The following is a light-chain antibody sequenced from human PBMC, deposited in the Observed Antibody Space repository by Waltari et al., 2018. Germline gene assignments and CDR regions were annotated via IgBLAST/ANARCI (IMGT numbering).Light chain of an antibody. CDR1: SLRSYY. Sequence: SSELTQDPAVSVALGQTVRITCQGDSLRSYYASWYQQKPGQAPVLVIYGKNNRPSGSPDQFSGSSSGNTASLTITGAQAEDEADYYCNARDSSGNLVVFGGGTKLTVL. J-gene: IGLJ2*01. CDR3: NARDSSGNLVV. V-gene: IGLV3-19*01. CDR2: GKN.